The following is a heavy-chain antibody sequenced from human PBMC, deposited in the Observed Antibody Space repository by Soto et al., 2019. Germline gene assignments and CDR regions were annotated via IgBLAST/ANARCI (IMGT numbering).Heavy chain of an antibody. J-gene: IGHJ4*02. CDR2: IYSDGST. CDR3: ATVGTDHSYYFDY. CDR1: GFTVSSNY. Sequence: PGGSLRLSCAASGFTVSSNYMSWVRQAPGKGLEWVSIIYSDGSTYYADSVKGRFTISRDNSKNTLYLQMNSLRAEDTAVYYCATVGTDHSYYFDYWGQGTLVTVS. D-gene: IGHD2-8*02. V-gene: IGHV3-53*01.